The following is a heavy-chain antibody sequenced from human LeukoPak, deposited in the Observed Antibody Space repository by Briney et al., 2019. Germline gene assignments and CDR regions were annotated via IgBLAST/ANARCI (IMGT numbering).Heavy chain of an antibody. CDR2: IIPICGTA. CDR1: GGTFSSYA. J-gene: IGHJ4*02. CDR3: ARVESYKYYFDY. D-gene: IGHD3-10*01. V-gene: IGHV1-69*13. Sequence: ASVKVSCKASGGTFSSYAISWVRQAPGQGLQWMGGIIPICGTANYAQKFQGRVTITADESTSTAYMELSSLRSEDTAVYYCARVESYKYYFDYWGQGTLVTVSS.